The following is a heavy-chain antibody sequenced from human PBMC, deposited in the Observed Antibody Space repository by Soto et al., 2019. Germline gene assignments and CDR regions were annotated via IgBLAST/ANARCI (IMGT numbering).Heavy chain of an antibody. J-gene: IGHJ4*02. V-gene: IGHV3-23*01. CDR2: ISGSGGST. CDR1: GFTFSSYA. D-gene: IGHD1-26*01. Sequence: EVQLLESGGGLLQPGGSLRLSCAASGFTFSSYAMSWVRQAPGKGLEWVSAISGSGGSTYYADSVKGRFTICRDNSKNTLYLQMNSLRAEDTAVHYCVEFPVLGYPAVVGYWGQGTLVTVSS. CDR3: VEFPVLGYPAVVGY.